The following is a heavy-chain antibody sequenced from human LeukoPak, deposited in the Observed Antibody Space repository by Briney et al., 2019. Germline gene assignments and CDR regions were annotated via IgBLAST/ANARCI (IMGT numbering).Heavy chain of an antibody. CDR3: ARTKIEAWFDP. Sequence: SETLSLTCTVSGGSISSYYWSWIRQPPGKGLEWIGYIYYSGSTDYNPSLKSRVTISVETSKNEFSLKLRSVTAADTAVYYCARTKIEAWFDPWGQGTLVTVSS. J-gene: IGHJ5*02. V-gene: IGHV4-59*12. CDR2: IYYSGST. D-gene: IGHD3-22*01. CDR1: GGSISSYY.